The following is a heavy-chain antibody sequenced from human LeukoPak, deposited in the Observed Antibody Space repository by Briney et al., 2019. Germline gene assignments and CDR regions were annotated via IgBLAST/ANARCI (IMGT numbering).Heavy chain of an antibody. Sequence: PSETLSLTCAVYGGSFSGYYWSWIRQPPGKGLEWIGEINHSGSTNYNPSLKSRVTISVDTSKNQFSLKLSSVTAADTAVYYCARQQWLEGGYFDSWGQGTLVTVSS. J-gene: IGHJ4*02. CDR3: ARQQWLEGGYFDS. D-gene: IGHD6-19*01. CDR1: GGSFSGYY. CDR2: INHSGST. V-gene: IGHV4-34*01.